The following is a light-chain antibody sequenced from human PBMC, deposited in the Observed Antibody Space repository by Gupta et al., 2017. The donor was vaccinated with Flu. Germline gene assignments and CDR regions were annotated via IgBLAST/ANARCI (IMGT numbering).Light chain of an antibody. Sequence: EIVLTQSPATMSLSPGERATVSCRASQSVRTYLAWYQQKPGQTLMLLIYDASNMATRITGRFSGREYGIGFTLTISSRDRVDFAGHYCQRRTKSPPYTFGQGTRLEI. V-gene: IGKV3-11*01. CDR2: DAS. CDR1: QSVRTY. J-gene: IGKJ2*01. CDR3: QRRTKSPPYT.